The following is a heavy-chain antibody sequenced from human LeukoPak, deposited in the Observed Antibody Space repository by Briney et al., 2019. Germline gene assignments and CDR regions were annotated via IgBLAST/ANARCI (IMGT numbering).Heavy chain of an antibody. Sequence: GGSLRLSCAASGFTFSSYWMHWVRQAPGKGLVWVSRINSDGSSTTYADSVKGRFTISRDNAKNTLYLQMNSLRADDTAVYYCAKVTAVASTGALDYWGQGTLVAVSS. CDR3: AKVTAVASTGALDY. CDR2: INSDGSST. D-gene: IGHD6-19*01. CDR1: GFTFSSYW. J-gene: IGHJ4*02. V-gene: IGHV3-74*01.